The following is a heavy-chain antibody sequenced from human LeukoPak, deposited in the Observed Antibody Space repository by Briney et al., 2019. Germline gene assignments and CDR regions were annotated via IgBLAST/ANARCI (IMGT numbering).Heavy chain of an antibody. CDR1: GGSFSGYY. V-gene: IGHV4-34*01. CDR2: INHSGST. CDR3: ARGRGLSDY. D-gene: IGHD2/OR15-2a*01. Sequence: SETLSLTCAVYGGSFSGYYWSWIRQPPGKGLEWIGEINHSGSTNYNPSLKSRVTISVDTSKNQFSLKLSSVTAADTAVYYCARGRGLSDYWGQGTLVTVSS. J-gene: IGHJ4*02.